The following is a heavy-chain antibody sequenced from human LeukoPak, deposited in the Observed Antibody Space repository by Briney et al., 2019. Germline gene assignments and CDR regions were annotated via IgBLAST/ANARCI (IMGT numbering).Heavy chain of an antibody. V-gene: IGHV4-59*12. CDR1: GGSISSYY. CDR3: AGKAFLDYVWGSYRPKGYFDY. Sequence: SETLSLTCTVSGGSISSYYWSWIRQPPGKGLEWIGYIYYSGSTNYNPSLKSRVTISVDTSKNQLSLKLSSVTAADTAVYYCAGKAFLDYVWGSYRPKGYFDYWGQGTLVTVSS. D-gene: IGHD3-16*02. J-gene: IGHJ4*02. CDR2: IYYSGST.